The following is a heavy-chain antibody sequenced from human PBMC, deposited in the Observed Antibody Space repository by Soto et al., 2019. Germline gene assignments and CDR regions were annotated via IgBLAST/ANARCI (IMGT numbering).Heavy chain of an antibody. J-gene: IGHJ4*02. CDR2: IYYRGTT. CDR3: SRGGASPYHDHEFDY. V-gene: IGHV4-59*11. CDR1: GVSTSNHY. D-gene: IGHD2-2*01. Sequence: QVQLQESGPGLVKPSETLSLTCSVSGVSTSNHYWTWIRKPPGQGPEWIGCIYYRGTTNYNASFNSRVTISVDTCKDQFSLKLSSVTAADTAVYYCSRGGASPYHDHEFDYWGQGILVTVSS.